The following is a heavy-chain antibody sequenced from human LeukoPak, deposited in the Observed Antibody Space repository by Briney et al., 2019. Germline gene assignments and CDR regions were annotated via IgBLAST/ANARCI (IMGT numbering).Heavy chain of an antibody. Sequence: SETLSLTCTVSGGSISSGSYYWSWIRQPAGKGLEWIGRIYTSGSTNYNPSLKSRVTISVDTSKNQFSLKLSSVTAADTAVYYCAREGIQLWLGWFGPWGQGTLATVSS. CDR3: AREGIQLWLGWFGP. CDR1: GGSISSGSYY. V-gene: IGHV4-61*02. D-gene: IGHD5-18*01. J-gene: IGHJ5*02. CDR2: IYTSGST.